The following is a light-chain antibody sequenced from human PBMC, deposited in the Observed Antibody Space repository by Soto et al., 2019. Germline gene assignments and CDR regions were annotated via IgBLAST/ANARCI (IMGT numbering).Light chain of an antibody. CDR2: EVS. CDR1: SSDVGGYNY. J-gene: IGLJ2*01. V-gene: IGLV2-8*01. CDR3: SSYAGSKTL. Sequence: QSALTQPPSASGSPGQSVTISCTGTSSDVGGYNYVSWYQQHPGKAPKLMIYEVSKRPSGVPDGFSGSKSGNTASLTVSGLQAEDEADYYCSSYAGSKTLFGGGTKLTVL.